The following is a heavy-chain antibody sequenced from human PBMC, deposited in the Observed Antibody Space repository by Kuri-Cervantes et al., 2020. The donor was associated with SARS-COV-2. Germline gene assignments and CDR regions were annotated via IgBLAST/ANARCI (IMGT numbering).Heavy chain of an antibody. Sequence: GESLKISFAASGFTFSSYAMHWVRQAPGKGLEWVAVISYDGSNKYYADSVKGRFTISRDNSKNTLYLQMNSLRAEDTAVYYRARDVRYYYMDVWGKGTTVTVSS. CDR2: ISYDGSNK. J-gene: IGHJ6*03. V-gene: IGHV3-30*04. CDR3: ARDVRYYYMDV. CDR1: GFTFSSYA.